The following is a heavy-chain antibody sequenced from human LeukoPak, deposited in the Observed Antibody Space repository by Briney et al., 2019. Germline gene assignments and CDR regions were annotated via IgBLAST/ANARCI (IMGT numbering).Heavy chain of an antibody. D-gene: IGHD1-1*01. J-gene: IGHJ4*02. CDR2: ISSSGTTI. CDR1: GFIFSRNN. V-gene: IGHV3-48*02. CDR3: ACARTGGAYFDY. Sequence: GGSLRLSCAASGFIFSRNNMNWVRQAPGKGLEWVSYISSSGTTIYYADSVKGRFTISRDNAKNSLYLQMNSLRDEDTAVYYCACARTGGAYFDYWGQGTLVTVSS.